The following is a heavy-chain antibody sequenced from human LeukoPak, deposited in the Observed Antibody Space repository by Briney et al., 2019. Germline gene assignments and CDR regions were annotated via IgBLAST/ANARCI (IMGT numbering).Heavy chain of an antibody. V-gene: IGHV4-31*03. D-gene: IGHD5-24*01. CDR3: ARDQGDGYNLRY. CDR2: IYYSGST. Sequence: SETLSLTCTVSGGSISSGGYYWSWIRQHPGKGLEWIGYIYYSGSTYYNPSLKSRVTISVDTSKNQFSLKLSPVTAADTAVYYCARDQGDGYNLRYWGQGTLVTVSS. CDR1: GGSISSGGYY. J-gene: IGHJ4*02.